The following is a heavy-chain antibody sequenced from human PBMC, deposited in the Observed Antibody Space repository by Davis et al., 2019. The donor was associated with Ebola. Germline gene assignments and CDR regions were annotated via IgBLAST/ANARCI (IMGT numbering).Heavy chain of an antibody. CDR3: AAWRYYYDSSGYFHDAFDI. CDR1: GYTFTSYG. D-gene: IGHD3-22*01. CDR2: ISAYNGNT. Sequence: AASVKVSCKASGYTFTSYGISWVRQAPGQGLEWMGWISAYNGNTNYAQKLQGRVTMTTDTSTSKAYMELRSLRSDDTAVYYCAAWRYYYDSSGYFHDAFDIWGQGTMVTVSS. J-gene: IGHJ3*02. V-gene: IGHV1-18*01.